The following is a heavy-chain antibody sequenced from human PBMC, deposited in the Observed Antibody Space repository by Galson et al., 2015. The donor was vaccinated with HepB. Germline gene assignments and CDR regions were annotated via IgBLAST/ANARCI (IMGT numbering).Heavy chain of an antibody. J-gene: IGHJ6*02. CDR3: ARHSSSEDYYYYYDMDV. Sequence: CAISGDSVSGNSAAWNWNRQSPSRGLEWLGRTYYRSKWYNDYAVSVKSRITINPDTSKNQFSLQLSSVTPEDTAVYYCARHSSSEDYYYYYDMDVWGQGTTVTVSS. CDR1: GDSVSGNSAA. D-gene: IGHD6-6*01. V-gene: IGHV6-1*01. CDR2: TYYRSKWYN.